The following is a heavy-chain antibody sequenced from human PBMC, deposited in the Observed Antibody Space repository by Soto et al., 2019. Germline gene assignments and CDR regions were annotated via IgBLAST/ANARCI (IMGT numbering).Heavy chain of an antibody. CDR2: IHHTGST. Sequence: LSETLSLSCVVSGYSISSGYFWGWIRQPPGKGLDWIGNIHHTGSTYYNPSLKSRVTISVDTSKNQFSLKLSSVTAADTAVYYCARSLSDPHEYYFQDWGQGTLVTVSS. CDR3: ARSLSDPHEYYFQD. CDR1: GYSISSGYF. J-gene: IGHJ4*02. V-gene: IGHV4-38-2*01. D-gene: IGHD2-21*01.